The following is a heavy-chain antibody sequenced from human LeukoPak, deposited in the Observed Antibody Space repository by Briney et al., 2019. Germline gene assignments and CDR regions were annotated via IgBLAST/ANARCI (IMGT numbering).Heavy chain of an antibody. V-gene: IGHV3-48*04. D-gene: IGHD3-3*01. CDR2: ITSSRSII. CDR1: GFTFSSYS. Sequence: PGGSLRLSCVASGFTFSSYSMNWVRQAPGKGLEWVSYITSSRSIIYYADSVKGRFTISRDNAKNSLYLQMNSLRAEDTAVYYCARDAITTYHYYYYYYMDVWGKGTTVTVSS. CDR3: ARDAITTYHYYYYYYMDV. J-gene: IGHJ6*03.